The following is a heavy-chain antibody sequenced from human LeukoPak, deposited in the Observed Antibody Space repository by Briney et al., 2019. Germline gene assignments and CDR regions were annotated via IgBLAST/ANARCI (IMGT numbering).Heavy chain of an antibody. Sequence: ASVKVSCKASGYTFTSYGITWVRQAPGQGPVWMGWISAYNSNTNYAQKHQGRVTMTTDTSTSTAHMELRSLRSDDTAVYYCARRGGRGFVDYWGQGTLVTVSS. CDR1: GYTFTSYG. CDR3: ARRGGRGFVDY. CDR2: ISAYNSNT. V-gene: IGHV1-18*01. D-gene: IGHD2-15*01. J-gene: IGHJ4*02.